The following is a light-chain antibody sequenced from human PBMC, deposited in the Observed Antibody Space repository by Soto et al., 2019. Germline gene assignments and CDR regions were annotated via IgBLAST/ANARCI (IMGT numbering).Light chain of an antibody. CDR1: SSDVGGHNY. CDR3: SSYTSSTTLDVV. V-gene: IGLV2-14*01. J-gene: IGLJ2*01. CDR2: EVT. Sequence: QSALTQPASVSGSPGQSITISCTGTSSDVGGHNYVSWYQQHPGTALKLMIYEVTNRPSGVSNRFSGSKSGNTASLTISGLQAEDEADYYCSSYTSSTTLDVVFGGGTKLTVL.